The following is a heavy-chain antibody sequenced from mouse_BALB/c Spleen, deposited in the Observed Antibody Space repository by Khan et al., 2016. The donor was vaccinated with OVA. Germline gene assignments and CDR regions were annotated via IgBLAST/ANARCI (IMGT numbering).Heavy chain of an antibody. CDR3: GRGGKLAY. V-gene: IGHV1S137*01. J-gene: IGHJ3*01. Sequence: VQLLESGAELVRPGVSVKISCKASGYTFTDYAMHWVKQRHAKSLEWMGVISTNSGDAAYNQKFQGRASLTVDRSSSTVYMELARLTSADSAIYDCGRGGKLAYWGQGTLVTVSA. CDR1: GYTFTDYA. D-gene: IGHD1-1*02. CDR2: ISTNSGDA.